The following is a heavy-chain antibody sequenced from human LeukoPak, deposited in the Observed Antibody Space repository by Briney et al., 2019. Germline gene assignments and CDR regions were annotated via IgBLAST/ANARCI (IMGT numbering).Heavy chain of an antibody. CDR3: ARVTTYSSSWFGDFDS. D-gene: IGHD6-13*01. V-gene: IGHV3-48*04. J-gene: IGHJ4*02. CDR2: ISSSSSTI. Sequence: PGGSLRLSCAASGFTFSTYNMNWVRQAPGKGLEWVSYISSSSSTIYYADSVKGRFTISRDNAKNSLYLQMNSLRAEDTALYYCARVTTYSSSWFGDFDSWGQGALVTVSS. CDR1: GFTFSTYN.